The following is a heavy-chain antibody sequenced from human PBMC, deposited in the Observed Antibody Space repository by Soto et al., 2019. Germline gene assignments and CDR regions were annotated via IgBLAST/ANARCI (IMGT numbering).Heavy chain of an antibody. D-gene: IGHD4-17*01. CDR2: MSFDGTYK. CDR3: AQERRDGEYNSVYDF. J-gene: IGHJ4*02. Sequence: QVQLTESGGGVVQPGRSLRLSCIGSGFRFSDYGMHWVRQAPGKGLEWVAMMSFDGTYKYSADSVKGRFIISRDNSKNTLFLQMNSLRAEDTAVYYCAQERRDGEYNSVYDFWGQGTLVTVSS. V-gene: IGHV3-30*18. CDR1: GFRFSDYG.